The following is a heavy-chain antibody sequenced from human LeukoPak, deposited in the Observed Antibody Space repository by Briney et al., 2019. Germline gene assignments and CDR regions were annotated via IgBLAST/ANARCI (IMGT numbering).Heavy chain of an antibody. CDR2: INPNSGGT. D-gene: IGHD6-6*01. Sequence: GASVKVSCKASGYTFTGYYMHWVRQAPGQGLEWMGWINPNSGGTNYAQKFQGRVTMTRDTSISTAYMELSRLRSDDTAVYYCAKYSSSSSGGSDYWGQGTLVTVSP. CDR3: AKYSSSSSGGSDY. J-gene: IGHJ4*02. CDR1: GYTFTGYY. V-gene: IGHV1-2*02.